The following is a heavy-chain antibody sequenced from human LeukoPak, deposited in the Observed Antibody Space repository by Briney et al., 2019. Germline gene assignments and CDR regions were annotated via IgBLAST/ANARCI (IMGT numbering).Heavy chain of an antibody. CDR3: ARQLYFEGLLDY. CDR1: GFTFSSHT. CDR2: ISSTGSYI. D-gene: IGHD3-9*01. V-gene: IGHV3-21*01. Sequence: GGSLRLSCSASGFTFSSHTMNWVRQTPGKGLEWVSSISSTGSYISYTDSVRGRFTISRDNAKNSLSLQMNSLRAEDTAVYYCARQLYFEGLLDYWGQGTWVTVSS. J-gene: IGHJ4*02.